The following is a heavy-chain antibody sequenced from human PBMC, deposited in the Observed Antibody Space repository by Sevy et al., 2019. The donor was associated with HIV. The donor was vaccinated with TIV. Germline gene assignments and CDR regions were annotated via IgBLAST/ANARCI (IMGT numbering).Heavy chain of an antibody. CDR1: GGSITTTDYY. V-gene: IGHV4-30-4*01. CDR3: ARGVGGPGVMITFGGLKYAFDF. D-gene: IGHD3-16*01. CDR2: IHYSGRT. J-gene: IGHJ3*01. Sequence: SETLSLTCTVSGGSITTTDYYWSWIRQSPRKGLEWIGYIHYSGRTYYNPSLKSRVTMSVDTSRNQFSLRLNSVTATDTALYYWARGVGGPGVMITFGGLKYAFDFWGQGRTVTVSS.